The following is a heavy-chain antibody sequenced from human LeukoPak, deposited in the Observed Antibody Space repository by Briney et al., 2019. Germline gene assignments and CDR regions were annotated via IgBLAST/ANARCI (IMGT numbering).Heavy chain of an antibody. J-gene: IGHJ5*02. CDR2: INPNSGGT. CDR3: ARGPQLRFLEWLAVNWFDP. V-gene: IGHV1-2*06. CDR1: GYTFTGYY. Sequence: ASVKVSCKASGYTFTGYYMHWVRQAPGQGLEWMGRINPNSGGTNYAQKFQGRVTMTRDTSISTAYMELSRLRSDDTAVYYCARGPQLRFLEWLAVNWFDPWGQGTLVTVSS. D-gene: IGHD3-3*01.